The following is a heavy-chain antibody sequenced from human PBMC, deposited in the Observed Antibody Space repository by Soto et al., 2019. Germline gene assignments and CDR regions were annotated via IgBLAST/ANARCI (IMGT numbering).Heavy chain of an antibody. CDR2: IYYSGST. CDR3: ARDAAGEFDY. D-gene: IGHD6-13*01. J-gene: IGHJ4*02. V-gene: IGHV4-59*01. Sequence: PSVTMCLTCTVSGGYISRYYWSWIRQPTGKGLEWIGYIYYSGSTNYNPSLKSRVTISVDTSKNQFSLKLSSVTAADTAVYYCARDAAGEFDYWGQGTLVTVSS. CDR1: GGYISRYY.